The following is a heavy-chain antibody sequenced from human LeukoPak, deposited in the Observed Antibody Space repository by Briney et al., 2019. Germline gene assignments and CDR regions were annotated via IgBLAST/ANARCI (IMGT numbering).Heavy chain of an antibody. CDR3: TRPPILGQAAAGTSY. V-gene: IGHV3-73*01. J-gene: IGHJ4*02. D-gene: IGHD6-13*01. CDR2: IRSKANSYAT. CDR1: GFTFSGSA. Sequence: GGTLTLSCAASGFTFSGSAKHWVRQASGKGLEWVGRIRSKANSYATAYAASVKRRFTISRDDSKNTAYLQMNSLKTAHTAVYYCTRPPILGQAAAGTSYWGQGTLVTVSS.